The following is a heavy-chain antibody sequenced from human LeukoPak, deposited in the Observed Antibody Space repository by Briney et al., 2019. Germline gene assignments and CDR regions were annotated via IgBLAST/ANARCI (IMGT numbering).Heavy chain of an antibody. CDR1: GFTFSSYS. V-gene: IGHV3-21*01. J-gene: IGHJ4*02. CDR3: ARVFSGRNFDY. Sequence: SGGSLRLSCAASGFTFSSYSMNWVRQAPGKGLEWVSSISSSSYIYYADSVKGRFTISRDNAKNSLYLQMNSLRAEDTAVYYCARVFSGRNFDYWGQGTLVTVSS. D-gene: IGHD3-9*01. CDR2: ISSSSYI.